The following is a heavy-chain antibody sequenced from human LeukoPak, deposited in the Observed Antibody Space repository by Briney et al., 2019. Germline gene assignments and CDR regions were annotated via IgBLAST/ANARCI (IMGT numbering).Heavy chain of an antibody. Sequence: PSETLSLTCTVSGGSISSYYWSWIRQPPGKGLEWIGYIYYSGSTNYNPSLKSRVTISVDTSKNQFSLKLSSVTAADTAVYYCASDRYCSSTSCGPRDAFDIWGQGAMVTVSS. CDR3: ASDRYCSSTSCGPRDAFDI. J-gene: IGHJ3*02. D-gene: IGHD2-2*01. V-gene: IGHV4-59*01. CDR2: IYYSGST. CDR1: GGSISSYY.